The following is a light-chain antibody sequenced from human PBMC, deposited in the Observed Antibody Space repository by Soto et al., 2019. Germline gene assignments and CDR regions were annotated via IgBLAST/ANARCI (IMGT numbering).Light chain of an antibody. CDR2: AAS. CDR1: QGISNY. V-gene: IGKV1-27*01. J-gene: IGKJ4*01. CDR3: QKYNSAPRALT. Sequence: DIQMTQSPSSLSASVGDRVTITCRASQGISNYLAWYQQKPGKVPKLLTYAASTLQSGVPSRFSGSGSGTDFTLTISSLQPEDVATYYCQKYNSAPRALTFGGGTKVDIK.